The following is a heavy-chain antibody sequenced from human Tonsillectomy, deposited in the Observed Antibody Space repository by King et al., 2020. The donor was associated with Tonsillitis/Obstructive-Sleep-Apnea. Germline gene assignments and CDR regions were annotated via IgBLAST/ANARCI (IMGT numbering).Heavy chain of an antibody. Sequence: VQLQESGPGLVKPSETLSLTCTVSGGSISSSSYYWGWIRQPPGKGLEWIGSIYYSGSTYHNPSLKSRVTTSADTSKNQFSLKLNSVTAADTAVYYCARHRGYCSSTSCKYNWFDPWGQGTLVTVSS. CDR3: ARHRGYCSSTSCKYNWFDP. D-gene: IGHD2-2*01. J-gene: IGHJ5*02. V-gene: IGHV4-39*01. CDR2: IYYSGST. CDR1: GGSISSSSYY.